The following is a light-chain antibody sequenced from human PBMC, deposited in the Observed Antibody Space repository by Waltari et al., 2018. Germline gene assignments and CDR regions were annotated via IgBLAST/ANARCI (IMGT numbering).Light chain of an antibody. V-gene: IGLV2-11*01. CDR3: CSSAASKVV. Sequence: QSDLTQPRSVSGFPEQSVTISCTGSSGDVGGSTSVSWYQQIPGKAPKLIIYDVSKRPSGVPGRFAGSTSDNPASLTGSGLQAEDEADYFCCSSAASKVVFGGGTRLTVL. CDR2: DVS. CDR1: SGDVGGSTS. J-gene: IGLJ2*01.